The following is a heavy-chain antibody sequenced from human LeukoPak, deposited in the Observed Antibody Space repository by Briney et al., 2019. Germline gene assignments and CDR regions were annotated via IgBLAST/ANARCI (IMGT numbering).Heavy chain of an antibody. CDR2: IYYSGRT. CDR1: GGSISSSSYY. D-gene: IGHD2-21*02. V-gene: IGHV4-39*07. CDR3: ARDLYGGDPLDY. Sequence: SETLSLTCTVYGGSISSSSYYWGWIRQPPGKGLEWIGSIYYSGRTYYNPSLKSRVTISVDTSKNQFSLKLSSVTAADTAVYYCARDLYGGDPLDYWGQGTLVTVSS. J-gene: IGHJ4*02.